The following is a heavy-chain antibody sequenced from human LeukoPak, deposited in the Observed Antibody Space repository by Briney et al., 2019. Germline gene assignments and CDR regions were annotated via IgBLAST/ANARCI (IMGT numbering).Heavy chain of an antibody. Sequence: GGSLRLSCAVSGFTFSSYWMSWVRQAPGKGLEWVANIKQDESEKYYVYSVKGRYTISRDNTKNSLYLQRNSLRAEGPAVYYCVRGGTSGWDWYFDLWGRGTLVTVSS. CDR3: VRGGTSGWDWYFDL. D-gene: IGHD6-19*01. CDR2: IKQDESEK. J-gene: IGHJ2*01. CDR1: GFTFSSYW. V-gene: IGHV3-7*01.